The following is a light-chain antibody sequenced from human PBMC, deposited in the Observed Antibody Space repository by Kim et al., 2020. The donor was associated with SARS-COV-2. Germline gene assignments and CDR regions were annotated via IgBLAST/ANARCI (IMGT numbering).Light chain of an antibody. Sequence: SVSPGQAASIPCSGDKLGDKYACWYQQKPRQSPVLVIYQDSKRPSGIPERFSGANSGNTATLTISGTQAMDEADYYCQAWDSSTVVFGGGTQLTVL. CDR3: QAWDSSTVV. J-gene: IGLJ2*01. CDR1: KLGDKY. V-gene: IGLV3-1*01. CDR2: QDS.